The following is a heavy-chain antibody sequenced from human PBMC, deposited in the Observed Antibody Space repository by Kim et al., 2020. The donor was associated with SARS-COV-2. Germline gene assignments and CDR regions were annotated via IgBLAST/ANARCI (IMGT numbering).Heavy chain of an antibody. Sequence: ADSVMGRFTSSRYNSKNTVSLQMNSLRVEATAAYYCAKGEGYSHGYSFDYWGQGTLVTVSS. CDR3: AKGEGYSHGYSFDY. J-gene: IGHJ4*02. V-gene: IGHV3-23*01. D-gene: IGHD5-18*01.